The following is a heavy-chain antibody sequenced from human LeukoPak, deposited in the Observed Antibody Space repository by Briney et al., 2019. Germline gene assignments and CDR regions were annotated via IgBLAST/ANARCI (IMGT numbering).Heavy chain of an antibody. CDR2: ISGSGGST. J-gene: IGHJ4*02. CDR3: ARGIAARFSPPVQ. CDR1: GFTFSSYA. V-gene: IGHV3-23*01. D-gene: IGHD6-6*01. Sequence: QPGGSLRLSCAASGFTFSSYAMSWVRQAPGKGLEWVSAISGSGGSTYYADSVKGRFTISRDNSKNTLYLQMNSLRAEDTAVYYCARGIAARFSPPVQWGQGTLVTVSS.